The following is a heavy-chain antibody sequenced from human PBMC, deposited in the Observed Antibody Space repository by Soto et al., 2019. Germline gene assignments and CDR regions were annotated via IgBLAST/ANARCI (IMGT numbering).Heavy chain of an antibody. J-gene: IGHJ4*02. CDR2: IYYSGNT. Sequence: SETLSLTCTVSGGSISSYYWSWIRQPPGKGLEWIGYIYYSGNTNYNPSLKSRVTISVDTSKNQFSLKLSAVTAADTAVYFCAREGNLGRWLQPLDFWGQGTLVTVSS. V-gene: IGHV4-59*01. CDR3: AREGNLGRWLQPLDF. D-gene: IGHD5-12*01. CDR1: GGSISSYY.